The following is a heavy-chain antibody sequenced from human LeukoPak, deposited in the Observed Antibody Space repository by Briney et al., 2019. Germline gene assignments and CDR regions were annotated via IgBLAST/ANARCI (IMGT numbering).Heavy chain of an antibody. V-gene: IGHV4-34*01. J-gene: IGHJ3*02. CDR1: GGSFSGYY. CDR2: IIISGST. Sequence: SETLSLTCAVYGGSFSGYYWSWIRQPPGEGLEWIGEIIISGSTHYNPSLKSRVTISVDTSKNQFSLKLSSVTAADTAVYYCARGDSVLSYYYDSSGHQVRDAFDIWGQGTMVTVSS. D-gene: IGHD3-22*01. CDR3: ARGDSVLSYYYDSSGHQVRDAFDI.